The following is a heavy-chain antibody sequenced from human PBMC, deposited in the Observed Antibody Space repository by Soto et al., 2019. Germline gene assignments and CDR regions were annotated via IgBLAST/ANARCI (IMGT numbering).Heavy chain of an antibody. CDR3: ARDAGYCNSVSCYPYNMDV. CDR1: GESISSGDHY. Sequence: SETLSLTCTVSGESISSGDHYWSWVRQSPGEGLQWIGFIYYSGNTYYNPSLKSRVSMSVDTSNNQFSLKLNSVTAADTAVYYCARDAGYCNSVSCYPYNMDVWGQGTTVTVSS. V-gene: IGHV4-30-4*01. D-gene: IGHD2-15*01. CDR2: IYYSGNT. J-gene: IGHJ6*02.